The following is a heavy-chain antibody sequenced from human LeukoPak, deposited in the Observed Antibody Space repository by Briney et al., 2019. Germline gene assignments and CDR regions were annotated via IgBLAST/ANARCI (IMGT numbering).Heavy chain of an antibody. CDR3: ARDVVAAAGRYYYYGMDV. CDR1: GFTFSSYS. Sequence: GGSLRLSCAASGFTFSSYSMNWVRQTPGKGLEWVSSITFSSDKYYTDSVKGRFTISRDNAKNSLYLQMSSLKAEDTAVYYCARDVVAAAGRYYYYGMDVWGQGTTVTVSS. J-gene: IGHJ6*02. D-gene: IGHD6-13*01. CDR2: ITFSSDK. V-gene: IGHV3-21*01.